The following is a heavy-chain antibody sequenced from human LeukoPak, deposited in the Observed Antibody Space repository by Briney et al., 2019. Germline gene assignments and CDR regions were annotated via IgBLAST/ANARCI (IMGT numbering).Heavy chain of an antibody. V-gene: IGHV1-69*16. CDR1: GGTFTDHI. CDR3: ATYVILTCFDY. Sequence: SLTLSYKASGGTFTDHIIFWVRHAPGQGLDWIRRISPLLLASNHTKNFQDSVRITPDETASPAYTKLSNLSSAVTAVSNCATYVILTCFDYWGQGALVSVCS. J-gene: IGHJ4*02. CDR2: ISPLLLAS. D-gene: IGHD3-9*01.